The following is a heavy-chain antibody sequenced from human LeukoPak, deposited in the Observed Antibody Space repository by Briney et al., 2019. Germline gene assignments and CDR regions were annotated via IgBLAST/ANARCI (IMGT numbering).Heavy chain of an antibody. CDR2: ISGSGSST. V-gene: IGHV3-23*01. D-gene: IGHD2-8*02. J-gene: IGHJ4*02. Sequence: GGSLRLSCAASGFTFSSYGMSWVRQAPGQGLEWVSEISGSGSSTYYADSVKGRFTISRDNSKSTLSLQMNSLRAEDTAIYYCATYRQVLLPFESWGQGTLVTVSS. CDR3: ATYRQVLLPFES. CDR1: GFTFSSYG.